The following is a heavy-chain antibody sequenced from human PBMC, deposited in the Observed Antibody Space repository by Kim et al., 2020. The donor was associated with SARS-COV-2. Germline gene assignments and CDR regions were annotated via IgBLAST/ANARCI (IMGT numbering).Heavy chain of an antibody. CDR1: GFTFDDYA. J-gene: IGHJ4*01. D-gene: IGHD6-13*01. CDR3: AKDIKGLGSSWYYFDY. V-gene: IGHV3-9*01. Sequence: GGSLRLSCAASGFTFDDYAMHWVRQAPGKGLEWVSGISWNSGSIGYADSVKGRFTISRDNAKNSLYLQMNSLRAEDTALYYCAKDIKGLGSSWYYFDYWG. CDR2: ISWNSGSI.